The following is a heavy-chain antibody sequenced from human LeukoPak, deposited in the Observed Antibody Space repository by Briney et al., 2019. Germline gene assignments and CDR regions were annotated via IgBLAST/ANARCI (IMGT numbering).Heavy chain of an antibody. Sequence: PSETLSLTCTVSGGSISSYYWSWIRQPPGKGLEWIGSIYYSGSTNYNPSLKSRVTISVDTSKNQFSLKLSSVTAADTAVYYCARVSPGAVAGTSYHDAFDIWGQGTMVTVSS. J-gene: IGHJ3*02. V-gene: IGHV4-59*01. CDR3: ARVSPGAVAGTSYHDAFDI. CDR2: IYYSGST. CDR1: GGSISSYY. D-gene: IGHD6-19*01.